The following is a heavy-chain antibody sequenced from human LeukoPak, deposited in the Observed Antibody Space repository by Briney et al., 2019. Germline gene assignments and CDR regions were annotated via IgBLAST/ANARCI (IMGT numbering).Heavy chain of an antibody. D-gene: IGHD6-6*01. CDR3: ASGYSSSSFDY. CDR2: IYYTENT. Sequence: PSETLSLTCTVSGGSISSNSYYWGWIRQPPGKGLEWIGSIYYTENTYYSPSLKSRVTMSVDTSKNQFSLKLSSVTAADTAVCYCASGYSSSSFDYWGPGTLVTVSS. V-gene: IGHV4-39*01. J-gene: IGHJ4*02. CDR1: GGSISSNSYY.